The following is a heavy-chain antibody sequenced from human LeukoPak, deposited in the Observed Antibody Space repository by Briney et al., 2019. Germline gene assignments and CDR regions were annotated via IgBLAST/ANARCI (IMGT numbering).Heavy chain of an antibody. CDR3: AREIGRTDYYFDY. J-gene: IGHJ4*02. D-gene: IGHD2-2*01. V-gene: IGHV4-34*01. CDR1: GGSFSGYY. Sequence: SETLSLTCAVYGGSFSGYYWSWIRQPPGKGLERIGEINHSGSTNYNPSLKSRVTISVDTSKNQFSLKLSPVTAADTAVYYCAREIGRTDYYFDYWGQGTLVTVSS. CDR2: INHSGST.